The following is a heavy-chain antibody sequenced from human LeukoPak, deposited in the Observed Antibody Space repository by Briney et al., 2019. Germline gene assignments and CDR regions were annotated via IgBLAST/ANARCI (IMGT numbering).Heavy chain of an antibody. Sequence: ASVKVSCKVSGYTLTELSMHWVRQAPGKGLEWMGGFDPEVGKTIYAQKFQGRVTMTEDTSTDTAYMELSSLKSEDTAVYYCATRYCSGGSCPNYYYYYINVWGKGTTVTVSS. D-gene: IGHD2-15*01. CDR1: GYTLTELS. V-gene: IGHV1-24*01. CDR2: FDPEVGKT. J-gene: IGHJ6*03. CDR3: ATRYCSGGSCPNYYYYYINV.